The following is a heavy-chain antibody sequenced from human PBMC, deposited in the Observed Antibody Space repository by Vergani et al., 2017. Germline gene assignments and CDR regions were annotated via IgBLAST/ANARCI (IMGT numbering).Heavy chain of an antibody. V-gene: IGHV4-30-4*01. CDR2: IYYSGST. CDR3: ARVRRDDSSGYYYYYGMDV. Sequence: QVQLQESGPGLVQPSQTLSLTCTVSGGSISSGDYYWSWIRQPPGKGLEWIGYIYYSGSTYYNPYLKSRVTISVDTSKNQFSLKLSSVTAADTAVYYCARVRRDDSSGYYYYYGMDVWGQGTTVTVSS. D-gene: IGHD3-22*01. CDR1: GGSISSGDYY. J-gene: IGHJ6*02.